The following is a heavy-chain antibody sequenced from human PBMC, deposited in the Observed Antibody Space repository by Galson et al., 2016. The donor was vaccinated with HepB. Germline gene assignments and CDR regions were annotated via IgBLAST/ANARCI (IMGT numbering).Heavy chain of an antibody. CDR1: GFTFSAFA. CDR3: ARDSGYNEHGGFDN. J-gene: IGHJ4*02. CDR2: ISPDGTGR. V-gene: IGHV3-30*14. D-gene: IGHD5-24*01. Sequence: SLRLSCAASGFTFSAFAMHWVRQAPGKGLEWVTAISPDGTGRHYADSVMGRFTISRDHSTNTLYLQMRSLRTEDTAVYYCARDSGYNEHGGFDNWGQGTLVTVSS.